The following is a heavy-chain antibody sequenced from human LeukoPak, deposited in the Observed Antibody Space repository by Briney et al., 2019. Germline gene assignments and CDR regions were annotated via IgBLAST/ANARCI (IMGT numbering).Heavy chain of an antibody. V-gene: IGHV3-30*02. J-gene: IGHJ4*02. D-gene: IGHD3-16*02. CDR2: IRYDGSNK. CDR3: AKDDYDYVWGSYRSYFDY. CDR1: GFTFSSYG. Sequence: GGSLRLSCAASGFTFSSYGMHWVRQAPGKGLEWVAFIRYDGSNKYYADSVKGRFTISRDNSKNTLYLQMNSLRAEDTAVYYCAKDDYDYVWGSYRSYFDYWGQGTPVTVSS.